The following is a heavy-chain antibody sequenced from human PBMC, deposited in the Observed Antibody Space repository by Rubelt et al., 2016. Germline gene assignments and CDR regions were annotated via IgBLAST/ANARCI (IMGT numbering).Heavy chain of an antibody. CDR2: INPNSGGT. Sequence: LLVQSGAEVKKPGASVKVSCKASGYTFTGYYMHWVRQAPGQGLEWMGRINPNSGGTNYAQKFQGRVTMTRDTSISTAYMELSRLRSDDTAVYYCARLAIVGAIAGFDYWGQGTLVTVSS. J-gene: IGHJ4*02. D-gene: IGHD1-26*01. CDR3: ARLAIVGAIAGFDY. V-gene: IGHV1-2*06. CDR1: GYTFTGYY.